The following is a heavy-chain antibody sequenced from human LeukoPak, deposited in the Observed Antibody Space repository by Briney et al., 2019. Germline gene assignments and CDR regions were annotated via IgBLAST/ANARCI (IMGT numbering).Heavy chain of an antibody. CDR2: ISGSGGST. D-gene: IGHD3-22*01. CDR1: GFTFSNYA. J-gene: IGHJ2*01. Sequence: PGGSLRLSCAASGFTFSNYAMSWVRQAPGKGLEWVSGISGSGGSTYYADSVKGRLTISRDNSKTTLYLQMDSLRAEDTAVYYCVKVGIRISLIVVVFTTADDWYFDLWGRGTLVTVSS. V-gene: IGHV3-23*01. CDR3: VKVGIRISLIVVVFTTADDWYFDL.